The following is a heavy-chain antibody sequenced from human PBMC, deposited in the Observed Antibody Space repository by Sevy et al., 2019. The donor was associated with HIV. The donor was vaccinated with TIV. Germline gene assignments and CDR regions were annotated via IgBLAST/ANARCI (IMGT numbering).Heavy chain of an antibody. CDR1: GFTFSSYN. Sequence: GGSLRLSCAASGFTFSSYNMNWVRQAPGKGLEWVSSISNSGSYIYYAGSMKGRFTISRDNAKNSLYLQMNSLGAEDTAVYYCAKAEGVPPNWFDPWGQGTLVTVSS. D-gene: IGHD1-1*01. CDR3: AKAEGVPPNWFDP. J-gene: IGHJ5*02. V-gene: IGHV3-21*01. CDR2: ISNSGSYI.